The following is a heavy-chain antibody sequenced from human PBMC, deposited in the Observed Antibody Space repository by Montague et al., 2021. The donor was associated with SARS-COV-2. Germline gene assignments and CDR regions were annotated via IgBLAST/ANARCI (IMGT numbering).Heavy chain of an antibody. J-gene: IGHJ6*03. CDR1: GFTVSSNY. Sequence: SLRLSCAASGFTVSSNYMSWVRQAPGKGLEWVSVIYSGGSTYYADSVKGRFTISRHNSKNTLYLQMNSLRAEDTAVYYCAREAWAYYYDSSNYYYYYYMDVWGKGTTVTVSS. CDR2: IYSGGST. V-gene: IGHV3-53*04. D-gene: IGHD3-22*01. CDR3: AREAWAYYYDSSNYYYYYYMDV.